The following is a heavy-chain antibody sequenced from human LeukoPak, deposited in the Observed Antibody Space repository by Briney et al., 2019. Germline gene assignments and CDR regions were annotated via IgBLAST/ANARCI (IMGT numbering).Heavy chain of an antibody. V-gene: IGHV1-18*01. Sequence: GASVKVTCTASGSPFTSYGISWVRQAPGQGLEWMGWISAYNGNTNYAQKLLVRVTMTADTSTSTANMELRSLRADDTAVYYCAREWLEDDGAGRYYKGGMWYYWGQVTLVTVSS. CDR1: GSPFTSYG. D-gene: IGHD3-10*01. CDR3: AREWLEDDGAGRYYKGGMWYY. J-gene: IGHJ4*02. CDR2: ISAYNGNT.